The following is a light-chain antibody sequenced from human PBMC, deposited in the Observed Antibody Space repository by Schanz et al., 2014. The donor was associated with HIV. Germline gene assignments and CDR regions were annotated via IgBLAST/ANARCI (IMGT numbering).Light chain of an antibody. V-gene: IGLV1-47*01. CDR2: RNN. J-gene: IGLJ1*01. CDR3: SSYTSSSTLV. Sequence: QSVLSQPPSASGTPGQRVTISCSGSSSNVGTNYVFWYQQFPGTAPKLLIYRNNQRPSGVPDRFSGSKSGNTASLTISGLQAEDEADYYCSSYTSSSTLVFGTGTKLTVL. CDR1: SSNVGTNY.